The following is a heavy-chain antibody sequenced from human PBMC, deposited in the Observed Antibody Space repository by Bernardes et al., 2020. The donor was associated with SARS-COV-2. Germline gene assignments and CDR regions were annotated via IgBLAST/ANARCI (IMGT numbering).Heavy chain of an antibody. V-gene: IGHV3-9*01. D-gene: IGHD6-19*01. CDR2: ISWNSGSK. Sequence: GGSLRLSCAASGFAFDEYAMHWVRQAPGKGLEWVSGISWNSGSKVYADSVKGRFTISRDNAENSLYLEMNTLGADDTALYYCAKDTAVAGVLGEYSYFDFWGRGTLVTVSS. J-gene: IGHJ2*01. CDR3: AKDTAVAGVLGEYSYFDF. CDR1: GFAFDEYA.